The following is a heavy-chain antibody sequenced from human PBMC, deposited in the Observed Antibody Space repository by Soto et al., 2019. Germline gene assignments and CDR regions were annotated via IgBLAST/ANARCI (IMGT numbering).Heavy chain of an antibody. CDR1: GFTFSSYA. V-gene: IGHV3-23*01. CDR3: AKDRSTMIVVVPAADAFDI. D-gene: IGHD3-22*01. J-gene: IGHJ3*02. CDR2: ISGSGGST. Sequence: GGSLRLSCAASGFTFSSYAMSWVRQAQGKGLEWVSAISGSGGSTYYADSVKGRFTISRDNSKNTLYLQMNSLRAEDTAVYYCAKDRSTMIVVVPAADAFDIWGQGTMVTVSS.